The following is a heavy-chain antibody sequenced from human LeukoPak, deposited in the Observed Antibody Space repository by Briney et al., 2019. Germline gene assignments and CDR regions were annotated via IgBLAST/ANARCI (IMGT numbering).Heavy chain of an antibody. D-gene: IGHD3-22*01. Sequence: GGSLRLSCSGTGFNFSGYAMHWVRQAPGKGLEYVSAISSDGGSTYHADSVKGRFTISRDNSKNTLYLQMSGLRAEDTAVYYCYSMIVVEIRVINDYWGQGTLVTVSS. CDR3: YSMIVVEIRVINDY. J-gene: IGHJ4*02. CDR2: ISSDGGST. V-gene: IGHV3-64D*09. CDR1: GFNFSGYA.